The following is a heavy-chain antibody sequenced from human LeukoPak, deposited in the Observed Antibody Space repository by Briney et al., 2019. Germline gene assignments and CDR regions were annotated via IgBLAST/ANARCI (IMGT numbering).Heavy chain of an antibody. J-gene: IGHJ6*03. Sequence: ASVKVSCKASGYTFTSYGISWVRQAPGQGLEWMGWISAYNGNTNYAQKLQGRVTMTTDTSTSAAYMELRSLRSDDTAVYYCARRVAASDYYYYYYMDVWDKGTTVTVSS. CDR3: ARRVAASDYYYYYYMDV. CDR2: ISAYNGNT. CDR1: GYTFTSYG. D-gene: IGHD2-15*01. V-gene: IGHV1-18*01.